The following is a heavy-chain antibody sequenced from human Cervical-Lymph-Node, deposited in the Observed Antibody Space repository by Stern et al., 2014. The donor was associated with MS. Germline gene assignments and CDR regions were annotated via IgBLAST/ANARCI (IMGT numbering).Heavy chain of an antibody. J-gene: IGHJ6*02. CDR1: GFNFSTYT. CDR3: ARDDWGINVFGMDA. Sequence: EVQLVESGGGLVKPGESLGLPCEASGFNFSTYTMNWVRQAPGKGLELVSNIRRGGSSIYYAKALKGRCTISRDDNKNSMYLHMKSLRPEDTAVYYCARDDWGINVFGMDAWGQGTTVTVSS. CDR2: IRRGGSSI. D-gene: IGHD7-27*01. V-gene: IGHV3-21*01.